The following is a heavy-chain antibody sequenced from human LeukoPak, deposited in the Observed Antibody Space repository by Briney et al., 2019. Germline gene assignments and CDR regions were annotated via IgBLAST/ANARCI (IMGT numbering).Heavy chain of an antibody. CDR2: ISYDGGNK. J-gene: IGHJ4*02. CDR3: AKVFEVRGARRPKDY. Sequence: GRSLRLSCAASGFTFSDYGMHWVRHAPGKGLEGVALISYDGGNKFYADSVRDRFTISRDNSKNTLFLQMNSLRIEDTAVYYCAKVFEVRGARRPKDYWGQGTLVTVSS. D-gene: IGHD3-10*01. CDR1: GFTFSDYG. V-gene: IGHV3-30*18.